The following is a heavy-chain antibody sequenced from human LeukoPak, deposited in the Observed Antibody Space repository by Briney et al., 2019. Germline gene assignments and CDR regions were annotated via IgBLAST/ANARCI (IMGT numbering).Heavy chain of an antibody. CDR2: IYYSGST. CDR3: ARHYDILTGSSSGWFDP. J-gene: IGHJ5*02. Sequence: SETLSLTCTVSGGSISSYYWSWIRQPSGKGLEWIGYIYYSGSTNYNPSLKSRVTISVDTSKNQFSLKLSSVTAADTAVYYCARHYDILTGSSSGWFDPWGQGTLVTVSS. D-gene: IGHD3-9*01. CDR1: GGSISSYY. V-gene: IGHV4-59*08.